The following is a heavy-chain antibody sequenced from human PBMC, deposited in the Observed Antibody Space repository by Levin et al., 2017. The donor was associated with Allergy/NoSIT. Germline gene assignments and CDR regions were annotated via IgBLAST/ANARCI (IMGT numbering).Heavy chain of an antibody. CDR3: ARKSGYLDLSLL. V-gene: IGHV1-2*02. J-gene: IGHJ4*02. CDR1: GYTFTGYY. D-gene: IGHD3-3*01. CDR2: INPNNGGT. Sequence: ASVKVSCKASGYTFTGYYIHWVRQAPGQGPEWMGWINPNNGGTKYAQKFQGRVTMTRDTSISTAYMELSRLRSDDTAVYYCARKSGYLDLSLLWGKGTLVTVSS.